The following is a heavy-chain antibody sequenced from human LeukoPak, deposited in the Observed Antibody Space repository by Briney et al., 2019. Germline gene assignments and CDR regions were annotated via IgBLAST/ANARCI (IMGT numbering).Heavy chain of an antibody. CDR2: FDPEDGET. D-gene: IGHD3-3*01. CDR3: ATAVIRFSSLAFDI. V-gene: IGHV1-24*01. CDR1: GYTLTELS. Sequence: ASVKVSCKVSGYTLTELSMHWVRQAPGKGLEWMGGFDPEDGETIYAQKFQGRVTMTEDTSTDTAYMELSSLRSEDTAVYYCATAVIRFSSLAFDIWGQGTMVTVSS. J-gene: IGHJ3*02.